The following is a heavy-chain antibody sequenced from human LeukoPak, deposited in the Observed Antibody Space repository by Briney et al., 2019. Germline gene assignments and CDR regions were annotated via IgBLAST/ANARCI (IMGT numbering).Heavy chain of an antibody. V-gene: IGHV3-43*01. CDR1: GFTFDDYT. CDR3: AMGGYGSGSYPIDY. J-gene: IGHJ4*02. CDR2: ISWDGGST. Sequence: GGSLRLSCAASGFTFDDYTMHWVRQAPGKGLEWVPLISWDGGSTYYADSVKGRFTISRDNSKNSLYLQMNSLRTEDTALYYCAMGGYGSGSYPIDYWGQGTLVTVSS. D-gene: IGHD3-10*01.